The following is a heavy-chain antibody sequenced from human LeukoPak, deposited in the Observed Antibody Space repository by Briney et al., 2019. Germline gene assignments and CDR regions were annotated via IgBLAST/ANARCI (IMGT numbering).Heavy chain of an antibody. CDR3: ATELRIAAAGYLFSCEI. J-gene: IGHJ3*02. CDR1: GFTFSSYG. CDR2: ISYDGSNK. V-gene: IGHV3-30*03. D-gene: IGHD6-13*01. Sequence: GRSLRLSCAASGFTFSSYGMHWVRQAPGKGLEWVAVISYDGSNKYYADSVKGRFTISRDNSKNTLYLQMNSLRAEDTAVYYCATELRIAAAGYLFSCEIWGQGTMVTVSS.